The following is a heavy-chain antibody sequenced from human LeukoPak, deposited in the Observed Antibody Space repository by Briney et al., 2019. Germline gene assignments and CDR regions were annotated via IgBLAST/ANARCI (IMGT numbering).Heavy chain of an antibody. CDR2: ISGSGGDT. CDR1: GFTFSNYG. Sequence: GGSLRLSCAATGFTFSNYGMSWVRQAPGKGLEWVSGISGSGGDTHYADSVKGRLTISRDNSKNTLYLQMNSLRAEDTAVYYCARDLGQYYDTSDNWFDPWGQGTLVTVSS. D-gene: IGHD3-22*01. J-gene: IGHJ5*02. CDR3: ARDLGQYYDTSDNWFDP. V-gene: IGHV3-23*01.